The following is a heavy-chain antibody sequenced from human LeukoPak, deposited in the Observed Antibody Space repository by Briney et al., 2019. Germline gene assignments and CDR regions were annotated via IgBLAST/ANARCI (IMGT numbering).Heavy chain of an antibody. CDR2: IYPADSDT. CDR1: GYSFTNYW. Sequence: GESLKISCQGSGYSFTNYWFGWVRQMPGKGLEWMGIIYPADSDTRYSPSFQGQVTISADKSITTTYQQWCSLKASDTAMYYCARVLSYSSPYYFDYWGQGTLVTVSS. D-gene: IGHD6-6*01. J-gene: IGHJ4*02. CDR3: ARVLSYSSPYYFDY. V-gene: IGHV5-51*01.